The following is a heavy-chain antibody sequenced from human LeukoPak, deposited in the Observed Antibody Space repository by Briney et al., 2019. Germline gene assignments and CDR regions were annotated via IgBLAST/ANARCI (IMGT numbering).Heavy chain of an antibody. D-gene: IGHD3-10*01. J-gene: IGHJ4*02. CDR1: GGSISGYY. Sequence: SETLSLTCAVSGGSISGYYWSWIRQPPGKGLEWIGYIYYSGSTNYNPSLKSRVTISVDTSKNQFSLKLSSVTAADTAVYYCARSGVSFGEFLLDYWGQGTLVTVSS. CDR2: IYYSGST. V-gene: IGHV4-59*08. CDR3: ARSGVSFGEFLLDY.